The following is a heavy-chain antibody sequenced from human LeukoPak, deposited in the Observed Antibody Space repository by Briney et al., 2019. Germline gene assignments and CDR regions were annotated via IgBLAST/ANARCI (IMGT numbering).Heavy chain of an antibody. Sequence: GGSLRLSCVASGFSFGDYGMHWVRQAPGKGLEWVAGISWNSGATAYADSVKGRFTISRDNSKNTLYPQMNSLRAEDTAVYYCAKDLRQAITMVRGAPGDPWGQGTLVTVSS. J-gene: IGHJ5*02. CDR3: AKDLRQAITMVRGAPGDP. D-gene: IGHD3-10*01. V-gene: IGHV3-9*01. CDR1: GFSFGDYG. CDR2: ISWNSGAT.